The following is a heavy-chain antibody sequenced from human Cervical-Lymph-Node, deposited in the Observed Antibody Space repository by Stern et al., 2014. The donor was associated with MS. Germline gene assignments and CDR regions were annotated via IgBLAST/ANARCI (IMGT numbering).Heavy chain of an antibody. CDR2: LHAHGNT. V-gene: IGHV4-61*02. CDR1: GDSVSSGDYY. Sequence: QVQLQESGPGLVKPSQTLSLTCSVSGDSVSSGDYYWTWLRQPAGQGLEWIGRLHAHGNTNDTPPLTSRPTISAAPSKNQFPLKRPSVTAADMAVYYCAREGVGDPSDRSARRAKWYLDLWGRGTLVTVSS. J-gene: IGHJ2*01. D-gene: IGHD3-16*01. CDR3: AREGVGDPSDRSARRAKWYLDL.